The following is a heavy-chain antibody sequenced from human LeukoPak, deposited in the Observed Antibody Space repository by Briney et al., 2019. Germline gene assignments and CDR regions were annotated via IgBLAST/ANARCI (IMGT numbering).Heavy chain of an antibody. J-gene: IGHJ3*02. CDR3: AREHAEYSSSADAFDI. D-gene: IGHD6-6*01. CDR2: IIPIFGTA. Sequence: ASVKVSCKASGGAFSSYAISWVRQAPGQGLEWMGGIIPIFGTANYAQKFQGRVTITADESTSTAYMELSSLRSEDTAVYYCAREHAEYSSSADAFDIWGQGTMVTVSS. V-gene: IGHV1-69*13. CDR1: GGAFSSYA.